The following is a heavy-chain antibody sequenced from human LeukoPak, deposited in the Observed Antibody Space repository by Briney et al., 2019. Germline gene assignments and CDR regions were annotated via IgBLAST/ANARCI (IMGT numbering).Heavy chain of an antibody. CDR2: IRYDGSNK. Sequence: GGSLRLSCAASGFTFSSYGMHWVRQAPGKGLEWVAFIRYDGSNKYYADSVKGRFTISRDNSKNTLYLQMNSLRAEDTAVYYCAREYGSGSYSKGDYWGQGTLVTVSS. V-gene: IGHV3-30*02. J-gene: IGHJ4*02. D-gene: IGHD3-10*01. CDR3: AREYGSGSYSKGDY. CDR1: GFTFSSYG.